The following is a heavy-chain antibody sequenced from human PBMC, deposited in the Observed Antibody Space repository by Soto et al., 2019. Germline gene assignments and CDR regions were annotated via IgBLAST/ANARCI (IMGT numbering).Heavy chain of an antibody. CDR1: GGTFSSGS. CDR3: ARFIVVVQAARYWLDT. V-gene: IGHV1-69*13. CDR2: IIPIFGTA. J-gene: IGHJ5*02. D-gene: IGHD2-2*01. Sequence: SVKVSVKASGGTFSSGSISWVRQAPGQVLECMGVIIPIFGTANYAQKFQGRVTITADESTSTAYMELSSLRSEDTAVYYCARFIVVVQAARYWLDTWGQGTLVTVSS.